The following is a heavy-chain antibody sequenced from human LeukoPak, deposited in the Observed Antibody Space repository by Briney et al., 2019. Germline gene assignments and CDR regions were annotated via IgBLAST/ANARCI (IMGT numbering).Heavy chain of an antibody. J-gene: IGHJ4*02. CDR1: GYTFTGYY. Sequence: ASVKVSCRTSGYTFTGYYMHWVRQAPGQGLEWMGWINPHSGDTKYAQNFQGRVAMTRDMSISTAYMELSSLTSDDTAVYYCATGSEIKGVLRPFDYWGQGTLVTVSS. CDR3: ATGSEIKGVLRPFDY. CDR2: INPHSGDT. V-gene: IGHV1-2*02. D-gene: IGHD3-3*01.